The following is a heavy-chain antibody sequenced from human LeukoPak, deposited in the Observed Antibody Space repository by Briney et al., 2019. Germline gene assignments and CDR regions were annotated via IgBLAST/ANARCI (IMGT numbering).Heavy chain of an antibody. CDR1: RCSFNNYR. J-gene: IGHJ4*02. CDR3: ATRGDGYNSDY. V-gene: IGHV5-51*01. Sequence: EISWKESRCSFNNYRIGWVRQKPGKGLEWMGIIYPGDSDTRYSPSFQGQVTISADKSISTAYLQWSSLKASDTAMYYCATRGDGYNSDYWGQGTLVTVSS. CDR2: IYPGDSDT. D-gene: IGHD5-24*01.